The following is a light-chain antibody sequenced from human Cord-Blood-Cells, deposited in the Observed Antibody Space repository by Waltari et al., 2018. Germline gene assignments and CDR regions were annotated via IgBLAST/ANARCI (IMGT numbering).Light chain of an antibody. CDR3: QKYNSAPIFT. J-gene: IGKJ3*01. Sequence: DIQMTQSPSSLSASVGDRVTIPCRASQGISNYLAWYQQKPGKVPKLLIYAASTLQSGVPSLFSGSGSGTDFTLTISSLQPEDVATYYCQKYNSAPIFTFGPGTKVDIK. CDR1: QGISNY. CDR2: AAS. V-gene: IGKV1-27*01.